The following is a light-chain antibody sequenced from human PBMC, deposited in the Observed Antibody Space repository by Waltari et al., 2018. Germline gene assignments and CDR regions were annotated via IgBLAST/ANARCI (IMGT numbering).Light chain of an antibody. V-gene: IGKV2-30*02. CDR1: QSHAHSEGKTY. CDR3: VQGTQWPPT. Sequence: DVVMTQSPLSLLVTVGQPASISCRSSQSHAHSEGKTYLNWVRLRTGHSPRRLFCRVSDRDAGVPDRFSGSGSGTDCTLKISRVEAEDVGVYYCVQGTQWPPTFGQGTKVEIK. J-gene: IGKJ1*01. CDR2: RVS.